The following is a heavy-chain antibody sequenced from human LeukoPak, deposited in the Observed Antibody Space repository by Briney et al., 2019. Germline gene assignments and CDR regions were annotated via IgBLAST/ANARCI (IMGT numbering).Heavy chain of an antibody. J-gene: IGHJ6*04. CDR1: GGTFSSYA. V-gene: IGHV1-69*13. CDR2: IIPIFGTA. CDR3: ASTDTAMVYYGMDV. Sequence: RRASVKVSCKASGGTFSSYAISWVRQAPGQGLEWMGGIIPIFGTANYAQKFQGRVTITADESTSTAYMELSSLRSEDTAVYYCASTDTAMVYYGMDVWGKGTTVTVSS. D-gene: IGHD5-18*01.